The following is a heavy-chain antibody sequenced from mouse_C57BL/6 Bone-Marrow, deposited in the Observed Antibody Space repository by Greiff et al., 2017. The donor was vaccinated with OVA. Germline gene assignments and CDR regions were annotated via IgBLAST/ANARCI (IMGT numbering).Heavy chain of an antibody. Sequence: ESGPGLVKPSQSLSLTCSVTGYSITSGYYWNWIRQFPGNKLEWMGYISYDGSNNYNPSLKNRISITRDTSKNQFFLKLNSVTTEDTATYYCARRIYYGSSHYFDYWGQGTTLTVSS. CDR3: ARRIYYGSSHYFDY. CDR1: GYSITSGYY. D-gene: IGHD1-1*01. CDR2: ISYDGSN. J-gene: IGHJ2*01. V-gene: IGHV3-6*01.